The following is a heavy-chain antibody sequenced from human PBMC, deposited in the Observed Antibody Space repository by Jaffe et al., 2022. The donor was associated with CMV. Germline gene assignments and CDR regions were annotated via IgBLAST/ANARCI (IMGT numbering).Heavy chain of an antibody. CDR1: GGSISSRSSY. V-gene: IGHV4-39*01. CDR2: IFYTGNT. D-gene: IGHD5-18*01. J-gene: IGHJ6*02. CDR3: VRQPTAMFFDVNQFAQYMVDD. Sequence: QLQLQESGPGLVKPSETLSLSCSVSGGSISSRSSYWAWIRQPPGKGLEWVGTIFYTGNTFYRPSLESRATISVDTSKNQFSLNLKSVTAADSAVYYCVRQPTAMFFDVNQFAQYMVDDWGQGTTVIVSS.